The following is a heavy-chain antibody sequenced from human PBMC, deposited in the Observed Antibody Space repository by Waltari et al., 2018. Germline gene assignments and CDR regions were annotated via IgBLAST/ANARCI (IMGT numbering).Heavy chain of an antibody. CDR3: ARASAYYTIDY. D-gene: IGHD3-3*01. J-gene: IGHJ4*02. Sequence: QVQLQESGPGLVKPSETLSLTCTFSGDFISSSYWSWLRQPPGKGLEWVGYIYTSGRTNSNPSLKSRLTILLDTSKNQFSLKLSSVTAADTAVYYCARASAYYTIDYWGQGTLVTVSS. CDR1: GDFISSSY. CDR2: IYTSGRT. V-gene: IGHV4-4*09.